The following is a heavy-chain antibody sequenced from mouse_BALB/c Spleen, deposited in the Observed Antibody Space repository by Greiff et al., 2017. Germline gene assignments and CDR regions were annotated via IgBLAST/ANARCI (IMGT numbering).Heavy chain of an antibody. Sequence: VQLQQSGPGLVQPSQSLSITCTVSGFSLTSYGVHWVRQSPGKGLEWLGVIWSGGSTDYNAAFISRLSISKDNSKSQVFFKMNSLQANDTAIYYCARKAIYYYGSSSYYAMDYWGQGTSVTVSS. CDR2: IWSGGST. J-gene: IGHJ4*01. CDR3: ARKAIYYYGSSSYYAMDY. D-gene: IGHD1-1*01. CDR1: GFSLTSYG. V-gene: IGHV2-2*02.